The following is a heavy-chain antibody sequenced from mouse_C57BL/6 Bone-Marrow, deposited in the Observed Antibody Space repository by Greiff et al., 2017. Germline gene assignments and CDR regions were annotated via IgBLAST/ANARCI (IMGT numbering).Heavy chain of an antibody. D-gene: IGHD2-3*01. V-gene: IGHV1-64*01. Sequence: VQLLQPGAELVKPGASVKLSCKASGYTFTSYWMHWVKQRPGQGLEWIGMIHPNSGSTNYNEKFKSKATLTVDKSSSTAYMQLSSLTSEDSAVYYCARSPRWLLIFDYWGQGTTLTVSS. CDR3: ARSPRWLLIFDY. J-gene: IGHJ2*01. CDR1: GYTFTSYW. CDR2: IHPNSGST.